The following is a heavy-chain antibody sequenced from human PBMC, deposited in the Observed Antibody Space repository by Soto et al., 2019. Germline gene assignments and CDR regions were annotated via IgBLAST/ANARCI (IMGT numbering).Heavy chain of an antibody. CDR3: ARGRYSGYGRAPFDY. CDR2: INHSGST. D-gene: IGHD5-12*01. CDR1: GGSFSGYY. Sequence: SETLSLTCAVYGGSFSGYYWSWIRQPPGKGLEWIGEINHSGSTNYNPSLKSRVTISVDTSKNQFSLKLSSVTAADTAVYYCARGRYSGYGRAPFDYWGQGTLVTVSS. J-gene: IGHJ4*02. V-gene: IGHV4-34*01.